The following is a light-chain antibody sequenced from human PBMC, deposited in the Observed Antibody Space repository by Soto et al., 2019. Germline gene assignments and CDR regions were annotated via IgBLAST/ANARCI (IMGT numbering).Light chain of an antibody. V-gene: IGLV1-44*01. CDR3: AACDDSGNVNYV. CDR2: SNN. Sequence: QSVLTQPPSASGTPGQRVTISCSGSSSNIGSNTVNWYQQLPGTAPKLLIYSNNQRPSGVPDRYSGSKSGTSASLAISGLQSEDEADYYRAACDDSGNVNYVFGTGTELTVL. J-gene: IGLJ1*01. CDR1: SSNIGSNT.